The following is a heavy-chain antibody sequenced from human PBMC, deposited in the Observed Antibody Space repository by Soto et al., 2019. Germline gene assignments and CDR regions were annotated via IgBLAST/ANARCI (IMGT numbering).Heavy chain of an antibody. V-gene: IGHV3-66*01. CDR2: IQSGGPT. CDR1: GFTVSSKY. D-gene: IGHD2-15*01. J-gene: IGHJ6*04. CDR3: ARDDVLCDGGRCYGVPLDV. Sequence: GGSLGLSCAASGFTVSSKYMSWVRQAPGKGLEWVSLIQSGGPTYYADSVKGRFTISRDTSENTVHLQMDSLRAEDTAVYYCARDDVLCDGGRCYGVPLDVWGKGTMVTVSS.